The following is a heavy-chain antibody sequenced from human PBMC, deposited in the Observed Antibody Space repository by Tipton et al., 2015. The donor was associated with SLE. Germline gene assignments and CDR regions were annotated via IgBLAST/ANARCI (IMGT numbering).Heavy chain of an antibody. CDR2: IYTNENT. CDR3: AREFLNPVTTVHYYFDL. J-gene: IGHJ2*01. CDR1: GGSISSYY. V-gene: IGHV4-4*07. Sequence: TLSLTCTVSGGSISSYYWSWIRQPAGGGLELIGRIYTNENTNYKPSLKSRVTMSVDTSKNHFSLKLISVTAADTAVYYCAREFLNPVTTVHYYFDLWGRGTLVTVSS. D-gene: IGHD4-11*01.